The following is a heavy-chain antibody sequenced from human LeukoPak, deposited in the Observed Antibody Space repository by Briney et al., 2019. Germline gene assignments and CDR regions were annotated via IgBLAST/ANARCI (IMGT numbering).Heavy chain of an antibody. CDR1: GGSIRTNY. V-gene: IGHV4-59*01. D-gene: IGHD6-13*01. Sequence: PSETLSLTCSVSGGSIRTNYWSWIRQVPGKGLEWIGYSSYSGSSNYNPSLKSRVTISVDTSKTQFSLYLNSVTAADTAVYYCARTDTHHIHSSSWHFDYWGQGTLVTVSS. J-gene: IGHJ4*02. CDR3: ARTDTHHIHSSSWHFDY. CDR2: SSYSGSS.